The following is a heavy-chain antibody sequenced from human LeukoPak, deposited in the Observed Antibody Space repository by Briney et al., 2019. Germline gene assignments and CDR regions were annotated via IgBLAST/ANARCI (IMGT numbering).Heavy chain of an antibody. CDR2: IYSGGST. J-gene: IGHJ4*02. Sequence: GGSLRLSCAASGFTVSSNYMSWVRQAPGKGLEWVSVIYSGGSTYYADSVKGRFTISRDNSKNTLYLQMNSLRTEDTAVYYCAKVSSPYSRSSATDYWGQGTLVTVSS. V-gene: IGHV3-53*05. D-gene: IGHD4-11*01. CDR1: GFTVSSNY. CDR3: AKVSSPYSRSSATDY.